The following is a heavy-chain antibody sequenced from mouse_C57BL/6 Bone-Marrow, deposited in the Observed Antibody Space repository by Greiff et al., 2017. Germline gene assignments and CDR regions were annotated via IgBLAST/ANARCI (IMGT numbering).Heavy chain of an antibody. V-gene: IGHV1-59*01. CDR1: GYTFTSYW. Sequence: QVQLQQPGAELVRPGPSVKLSCKASGYTFTSYWMHWVKQRPGQGLEWIGVIDPSDSYTNYNQKFKGKATLTVDASSSTAYMQLSSLTSEDAAVYYCAREGYDYDGVYAMDYWGQGTSVTVSS. D-gene: IGHD2-4*01. CDR3: AREGYDYDGVYAMDY. J-gene: IGHJ4*01. CDR2: IDPSDSYT.